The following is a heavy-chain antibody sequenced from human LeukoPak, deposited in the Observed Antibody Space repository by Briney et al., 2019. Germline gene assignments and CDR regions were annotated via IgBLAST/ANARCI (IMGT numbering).Heavy chain of an antibody. J-gene: IGHJ4*02. CDR3: ARTLSGYDSLYYFDY. D-gene: IGHD5-12*01. V-gene: IGHV3-30*04. Sequence: GRSLRLSCAASGFTFSSYAMHWVRQAPGKGLEWVAVISYDGSNKYCADSVKGRFTISRDNSKNTLYLQMNSLRAEDTAVYYCARTLSGYDSLYYFDYWGQGTLVTVSS. CDR2: ISYDGSNK. CDR1: GFTFSSYA.